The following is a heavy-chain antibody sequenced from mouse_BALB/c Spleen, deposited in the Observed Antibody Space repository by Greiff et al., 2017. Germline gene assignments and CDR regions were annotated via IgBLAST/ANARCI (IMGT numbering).Heavy chain of an antibody. J-gene: IGHJ4*01. CDR3: ARQKLRAMDY. D-gene: IGHD4-1*01. CDR2: ISSGGGST. V-gene: IGHV5-12-1*01. CDR1: GFAFSSYD. Sequence: EVKLVESGGGLVKPGGSLKLSCAASGFAFSSYDMSWVRQTPEKRLEWVAYISSGGGSTYYPDTVKGRFTISRDNAKNTLYLQMSSLKSEDTAMYYCARQKLRAMDYWGQGTSVTVSS.